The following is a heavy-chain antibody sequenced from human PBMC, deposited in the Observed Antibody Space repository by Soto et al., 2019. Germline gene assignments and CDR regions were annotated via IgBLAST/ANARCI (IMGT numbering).Heavy chain of an antibody. J-gene: IGHJ6*02. CDR3: ARKAMVSYGMDV. CDR2: IYYSGST. Sequence: SETLSLTCTVSGGSISSSSYYWGWIRQPPGKGLEWIGSIYYSGSTYYNPSLKSRVTISVDTSKNQFSLQLNSVTPEDTAVYYCARKAMVSYGMDVWGQGTTVTVSS. CDR1: GGSISSSSYY. V-gene: IGHV4-39*01. D-gene: IGHD5-18*01.